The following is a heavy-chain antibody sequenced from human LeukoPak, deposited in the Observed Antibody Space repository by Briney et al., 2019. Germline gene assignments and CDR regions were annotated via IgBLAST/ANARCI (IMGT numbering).Heavy chain of an antibody. CDR2: ISSSSSYI. J-gene: IGHJ4*01. V-gene: IGHV3-21*04. D-gene: IGHD2-2*01. CDR3: AKASDDIVVVPVADFDY. CDR1: GFTFSSYS. Sequence: GGSLRLSCAASGFTFSSYSMNWVRQAPGKGLEWVSSISSSSSYIYYADSVKGRFTISRDNSKNTLYLHMNSLRAADTAVYYCAKASDDIVVVPVADFDYWGQGTLVTVSS.